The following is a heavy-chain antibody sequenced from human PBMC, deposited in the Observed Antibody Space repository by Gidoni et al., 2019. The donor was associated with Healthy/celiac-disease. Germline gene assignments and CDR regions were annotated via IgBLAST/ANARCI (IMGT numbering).Heavy chain of an antibody. CDR1: GFTFSSYG. D-gene: IGHD6-13*01. J-gene: IGHJ4*02. CDR2: IWYDGSNK. Sequence: QVQLVESGGGVVQPGRSLRLSCAASGFTFSSYGMHWVRQAPGKGLEWVAVIWYDGSNKYYADSLKGRFTISRDNSKNTLYLQMNSLRAEDTAVYYCARDARLYKIAAAGRSGDAFGYWGQGTLVTVSS. CDR3: ARDARLYKIAAAGRSGDAFGY. V-gene: IGHV3-33*01.